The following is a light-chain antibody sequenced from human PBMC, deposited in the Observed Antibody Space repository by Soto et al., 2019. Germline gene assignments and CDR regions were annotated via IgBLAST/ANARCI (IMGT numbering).Light chain of an antibody. CDR3: QQLNSYPRT. J-gene: IGKJ1*01. V-gene: IGKV1-9*01. Sequence: DIQLTQSPSFLSASVGDRVTITCRASQGISSYLAWYQQKPGKAPKLLIYAASTLQSGVPSRFSGSGSGTDFTLTISSLQPEDCATYCCQQLNSYPRTFGQGTKVEIK. CDR1: QGISSY. CDR2: AAS.